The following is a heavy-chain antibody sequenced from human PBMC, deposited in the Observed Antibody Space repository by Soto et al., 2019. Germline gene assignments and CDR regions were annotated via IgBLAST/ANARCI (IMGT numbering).Heavy chain of an antibody. V-gene: IGHV4-34*01. CDR2: INHSGST. J-gene: IGHJ4*02. CDR3: GSLDYYGSGSDY. Sequence: SETLSLTCAVYGGSFSGYYWSWIRQPPGKGLEWIGEINHSGSTNYNPSLKSRVTISVDTSKNQFSLKLSSVTAADTAVYYCGSLDYYGSGSDYWGQGTLVTVSS. CDR1: GGSFSGYY. D-gene: IGHD3-10*01.